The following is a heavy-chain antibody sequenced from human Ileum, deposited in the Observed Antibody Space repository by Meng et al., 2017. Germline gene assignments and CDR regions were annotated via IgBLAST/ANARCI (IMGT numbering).Heavy chain of an antibody. J-gene: IGHJ4*03. D-gene: IGHD3-3*02. V-gene: IGHV4-39*01. CDR3: ARHGHFTPDKYYFDS. CDR2: VYFTGYT. Sequence: QVQLQESGPGLLKPSEILSLSCTVSGGSISSGEYCWGWIRQPPGKGLEWIGSVYFTGYTYYSPSLMSRVTISVETSKNQFSLRLTSVTAADTGLYLCARHGHFTPDKYYFDSWGQGTLVTVSS. CDR1: GGSISSGEYC.